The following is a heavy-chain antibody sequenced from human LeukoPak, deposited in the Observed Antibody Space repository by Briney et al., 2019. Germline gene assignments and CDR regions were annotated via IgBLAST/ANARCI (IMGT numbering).Heavy chain of an antibody. J-gene: IGHJ4*02. CDR1: GFTFSSYA. Sequence: GGSLRLSCAASGFTFSSYAMSWVRQAPGKGLEWVSAISGGGGSTYYADSLKGRSTISRDNSKNTLYLQMNSLRAEDTAVYYCAKSPSLGGWTFDYWGQGTLVTVSS. CDR2: ISGGGGST. CDR3: AKSPSLGGWTFDY. V-gene: IGHV3-23*01. D-gene: IGHD6-19*01.